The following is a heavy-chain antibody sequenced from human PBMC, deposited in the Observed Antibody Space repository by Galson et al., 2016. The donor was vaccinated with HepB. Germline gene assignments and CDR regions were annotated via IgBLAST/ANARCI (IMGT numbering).Heavy chain of an antibody. V-gene: IGHV4-31*03. CDR3: ARDRSSGSGNFGY. D-gene: IGHD3-10*01. CDR2: IYHSGST. J-gene: IGHJ4*02. CDR1: GCSISSGGYY. Sequence: TLSLPCTVSGCSISSGGYYWSWIRQHPGKGLEWIGYIYHSGSTYYNPSLKSRVSISVDTSKNQFSLRLSSVTAADTAVYHCARDRSSGSGNFGYWGQGTLVTVSS.